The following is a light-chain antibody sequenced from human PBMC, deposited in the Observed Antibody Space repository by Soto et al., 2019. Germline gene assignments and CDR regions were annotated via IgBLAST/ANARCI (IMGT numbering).Light chain of an antibody. CDR3: QSYDSSLSGWV. CDR2: GNS. J-gene: IGLJ3*02. Sequence: QSVLTQPPSVSGAPGQRVTISCTGSSSNIGAGYDVHWYQQLPGTAPKLLIYGNSNRPSGVPDRFSGSKSGTSASLAITGLLAVDEADYYCQSYDSSLSGWVFGGGTKLTVL. V-gene: IGLV1-40*01. CDR1: SSNIGAGYD.